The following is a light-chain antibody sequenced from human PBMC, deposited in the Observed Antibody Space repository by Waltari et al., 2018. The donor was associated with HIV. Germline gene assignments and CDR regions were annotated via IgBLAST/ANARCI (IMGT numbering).Light chain of an antibody. J-gene: IGLJ3*02. Sequence: QSVLTQEPSASGTPGQRVTISYSGSSSNIGTNTVNWYQQLPGTAPKLLIYTNNQRPSGVPDRFSGSKSGTSASLAISGLQSEDEAHYYCAAWDDSLNGHWVFGGGTKLTVL. CDR1: SSNIGTNT. V-gene: IGLV1-44*01. CDR2: TNN. CDR3: AAWDDSLNGHWV.